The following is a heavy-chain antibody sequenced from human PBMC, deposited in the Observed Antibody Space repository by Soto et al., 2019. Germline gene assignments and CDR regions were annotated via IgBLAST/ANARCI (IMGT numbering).Heavy chain of an antibody. CDR2: IYYSGST. V-gene: IGHV4-31*03. CDR1: GGSISSGGYY. Sequence: PSETLSLTCTVSGGSISSGGYYWSWIRQHPGKGLEWIGYIYYSGSTYYNPSLKSRVTISVDTSKNQFSLKLSSVTAADTAVYYCARGGDYYDSSGYLFDYWGQGTLVTVLL. D-gene: IGHD3-22*01. J-gene: IGHJ4*02. CDR3: ARGGDYYDSSGYLFDY.